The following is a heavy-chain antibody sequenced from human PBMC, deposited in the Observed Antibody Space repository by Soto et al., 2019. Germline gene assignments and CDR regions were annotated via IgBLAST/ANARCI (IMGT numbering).Heavy chain of an antibody. V-gene: IGHV4-59*01. CDR1: GGSISSYY. Sequence: PSETLSLTCTVSGGSISSYYWSWIRQPPGKGLEWIGYIYYSGSTNYNPSLKSRVTISVDTSNNQFSLKLSSVTAADTAVYYCARAISYGSGSPVGYWGQGTLVTVSS. CDR3: ARAISYGSGSPVGY. CDR2: IYYSGST. J-gene: IGHJ4*02. D-gene: IGHD3-10*01.